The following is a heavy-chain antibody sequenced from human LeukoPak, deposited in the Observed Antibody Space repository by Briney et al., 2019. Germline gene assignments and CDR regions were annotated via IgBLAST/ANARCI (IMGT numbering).Heavy chain of an antibody. CDR2: ISSNGDNT. CDR1: GFPFNTYA. CDR3: TRDSALLGVAFDL. D-gene: IGHD2-15*01. V-gene: IGHV3-64D*06. J-gene: IGHJ3*01. Sequence: GGSLRLSCSASGFPFNTYAIHWVRQAPGKGLEYVAGISSNGDNTDFADSAKGRFTISRDNPKSTLFLQMNSLRAEDTAVYFCTRDSALLGVAFDLWGQGTVVTVSS.